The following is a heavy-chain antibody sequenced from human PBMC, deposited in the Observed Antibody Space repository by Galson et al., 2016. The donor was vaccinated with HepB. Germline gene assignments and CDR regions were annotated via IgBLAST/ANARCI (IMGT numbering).Heavy chain of an antibody. J-gene: IGHJ2*01. CDR3: ARDWYFDV. CDR2: INSDGSRT. CDR1: GFTSSSYW. Sequence: SVRLSCAASGFTSSSYWMQWVRQVPGKGLVWVSRINSDGSRTSYADSVKGRFTISRDNAKNTLYLQMDSLRAEDTAVYYCARDWYFDVWGRGTLVSVSS. V-gene: IGHV3-74*01.